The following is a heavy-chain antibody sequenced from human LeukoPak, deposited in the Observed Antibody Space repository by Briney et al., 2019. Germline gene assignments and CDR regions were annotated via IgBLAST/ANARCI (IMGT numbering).Heavy chain of an antibody. CDR1: GFTFSSYE. J-gene: IGHJ3*02. Sequence: GGSLRLSCAASGFTFSSYEMNWVRQAPGKGLEWVSYISSSGSTIYYADSVKGRFTISRDNAKNSLYLQMNGLRAEDTAVYYCARDDSWLAFDIWGQGTMVTVSS. CDR2: ISSSGSTI. CDR3: ARDDSWLAFDI. V-gene: IGHV3-48*03. D-gene: IGHD3-22*01.